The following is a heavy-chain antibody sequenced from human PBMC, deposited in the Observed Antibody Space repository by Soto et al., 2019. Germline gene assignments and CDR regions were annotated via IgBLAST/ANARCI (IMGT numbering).Heavy chain of an antibody. Sequence: QVQLVQSGAEVKKPGSSVKVSCKASGGTFSSYAISWVRQAPGQGLEWMGGIIPIFGTAKYAQKFQGRVTITADESTSTAYMELSSLRXXDXAVYNCARHVPAAGYYYGMDVWGQGTTVTVSS. CDR2: IIPIFGTA. CDR1: GGTFSSYA. D-gene: IGHD2-2*01. V-gene: IGHV1-69*12. J-gene: IGHJ6*02. CDR3: ARHVPAAGYYYGMDV.